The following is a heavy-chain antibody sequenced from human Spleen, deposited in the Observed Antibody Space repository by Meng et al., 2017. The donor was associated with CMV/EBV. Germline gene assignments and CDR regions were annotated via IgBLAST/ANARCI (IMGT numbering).Heavy chain of an antibody. CDR1: GYSFTSYW. J-gene: IGHJ3*02. Sequence: GGSLRLSCKGSGYSFTSYWIGWVRQMPGKGLEWMGIIYPGDSDTRYSPSFQGQVTISADKSISTAYLQWSSLKASDTGMYYCARRGGLGYCTNGVCYGDAFDIWGQGTMVTVSS. V-gene: IGHV5-51*01. D-gene: IGHD2-8*01. CDR3: ARRGGLGYCTNGVCYGDAFDI. CDR2: IYPGDSDT.